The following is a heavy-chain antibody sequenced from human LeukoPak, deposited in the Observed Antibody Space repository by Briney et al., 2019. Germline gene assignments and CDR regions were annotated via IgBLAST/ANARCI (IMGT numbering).Heavy chain of an antibody. CDR2: ISSSSSYI. Sequence: KSGGSLRLSCAASGFTFSSYSMNWVRQVPGKGLEWVSSISSSSSYIYYADSVKGRFTISRDNAKNSLYLQMNSLRAEDTAVYYCARDLIRDFDYWGQGTPVTVSS. CDR1: GFTFSSYS. V-gene: IGHV3-21*01. J-gene: IGHJ4*02. D-gene: IGHD3-16*01. CDR3: ARDLIRDFDY.